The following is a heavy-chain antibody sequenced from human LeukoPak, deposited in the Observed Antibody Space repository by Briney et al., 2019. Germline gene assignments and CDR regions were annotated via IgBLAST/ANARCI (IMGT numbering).Heavy chain of an antibody. J-gene: IGHJ4*02. V-gene: IGHV3-66*01. D-gene: IGHD4-17*01. CDR2: IYSGGST. Sequence: TGGSLRLSCAASGFTVSSNYMTWVRQAPGKGLEWVSVIYSGGSTYYADSVKVRFTISRDNSKNTLYLQMNSLRAEDTAVYYCARGRGAVTAFDYWGQGTLVTVSS. CDR1: GFTVSSNY. CDR3: ARGRGAVTAFDY.